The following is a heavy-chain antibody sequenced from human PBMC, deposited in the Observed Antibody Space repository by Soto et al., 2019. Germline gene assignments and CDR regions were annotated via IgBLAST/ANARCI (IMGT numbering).Heavy chain of an antibody. J-gene: IGHJ4*02. V-gene: IGHV3-30*18. Sequence: QVQLVESGGGVVQPGRSLRLSCAASGFTFSSYGMHWVRQAPGKGLEWVAVISYDGSNKYYADSVKGRFTISRDNSKNALYLQMNSLRAEDTAVYYCAKGGWEMATLSSWGQGTLVTVSS. CDR2: ISYDGSNK. D-gene: IGHD1-26*01. CDR1: GFTFSSYG. CDR3: AKGGWEMATLSS.